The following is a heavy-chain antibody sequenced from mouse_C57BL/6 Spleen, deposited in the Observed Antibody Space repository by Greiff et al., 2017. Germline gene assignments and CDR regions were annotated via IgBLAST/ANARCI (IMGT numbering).Heavy chain of an antibody. D-gene: IGHD2-4*01. V-gene: IGHV5-17*01. J-gene: IGHJ4*01. CDR2: ISSGSSTI. CDR3: ARGRLRRGYAMDY. Sequence: EVKLVESGGGLVKPGGSLKLSCAASGFTFSDYGMHWVRQAPEKGLEWVAYISSGSSTIYYADTVKGRFTISRDNAKNTLFLQMTSLRSEDTAMYYCARGRLRRGYAMDYWGQGTSVTVSS. CDR1: GFTFSDYG.